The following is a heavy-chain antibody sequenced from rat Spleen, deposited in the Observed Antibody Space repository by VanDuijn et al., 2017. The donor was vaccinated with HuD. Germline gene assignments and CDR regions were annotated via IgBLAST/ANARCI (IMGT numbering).Heavy chain of an antibody. J-gene: IGHJ2*01. Sequence: EVQLVESDGGLVQPGRSLKLSCAASGFTFSDYYMAWVRQAPTKGLEWVATISYDGSTTYYRDSVKGRCTISRDNAKSTLYLQMDSLRPEDTATYYCARCRHYFDFWGLGVMVTVSS. CDR2: ISYDGSTT. CDR1: GFTFSDYY. CDR3: ARCRHYFDF. V-gene: IGHV5-29*01.